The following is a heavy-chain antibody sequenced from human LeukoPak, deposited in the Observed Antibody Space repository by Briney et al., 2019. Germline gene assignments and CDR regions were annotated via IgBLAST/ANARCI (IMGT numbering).Heavy chain of an antibody. V-gene: IGHV4-34*01. J-gene: IGHJ1*01. CDR2: INHSGST. D-gene: IGHD3-10*01. Sequence: SETLSLTCAVYGGSFSGYYWSWIRQPPGKGLEWIGEINHSGSTNYNPSLKSRVTISVDTSKNQFSLKLSSVTAADTAVYYCARPRWFGEFQYWGQGTLVTVSS. CDR1: GGSFSGYY. CDR3: ARPRWFGEFQY.